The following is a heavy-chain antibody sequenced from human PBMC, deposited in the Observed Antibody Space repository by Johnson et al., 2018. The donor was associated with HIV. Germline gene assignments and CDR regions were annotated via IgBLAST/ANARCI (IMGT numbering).Heavy chain of an antibody. Sequence: VQLVESGGGLVKPGGSLRLSCAASGFTFTNAWMHWVRQAPGKGLEWVGRIKRKTDGETTDYTTPVKGRFTISRDDSKNTLYLQMSSLKTEDTAVYYCTRDREGVGVSWGQGTMVTVSS. J-gene: IGHJ3*01. CDR1: GFTFTNAW. CDR2: IKRKTDGETT. V-gene: IGHV3-15*01. CDR3: TRDREGVGVS. D-gene: IGHD3-10*01.